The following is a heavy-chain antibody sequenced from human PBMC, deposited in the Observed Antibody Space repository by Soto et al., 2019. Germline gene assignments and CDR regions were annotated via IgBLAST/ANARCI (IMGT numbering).Heavy chain of an antibody. J-gene: IGHJ6*02. CDR3: ARGGYSGYDRPPYGMDV. D-gene: IGHD5-12*01. Sequence: PGGSLRLSCAASGFTFSSYGMHWVRQAPGKGLEWVAVIWYDGSNKYYADSVKGRFTISRDNSKNTLYLQMNSLRAEDTAVYYCARGGYSGYDRPPYGMDVWGQGTTVTVSS. CDR1: GFTFSSYG. V-gene: IGHV3-33*01. CDR2: IWYDGSNK.